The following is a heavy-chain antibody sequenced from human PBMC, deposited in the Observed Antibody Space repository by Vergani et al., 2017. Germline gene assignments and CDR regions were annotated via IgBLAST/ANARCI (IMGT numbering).Heavy chain of an antibody. D-gene: IGHD3-10*01. CDR3: ARSRIYYGAGSPDY. CDR2: VSFRGDT. Sequence: QVKLQESGPGLVKPSETLSLTCTVSGASVHSYYWSWIRQPPGKGLEWMGYVSFRGDTLYDPSVKGRMTISLNTSSNQFSLYLTSVTAADTAFYYCARSRIYYGAGSPDYWGQGTLVTVSS. CDR1: GASVHSYY. J-gene: IGHJ4*02. V-gene: IGHV4-59*02.